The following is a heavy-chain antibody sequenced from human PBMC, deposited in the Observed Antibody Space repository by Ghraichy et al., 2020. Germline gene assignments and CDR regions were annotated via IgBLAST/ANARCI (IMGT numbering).Heavy chain of an antibody. CDR2: ISDNGGHT. Sequence: GESLNISCSASGFTFSAYAMHWVRQAPGKGLEYVSVISDNGGHTYYADSVKGRFTISRDNSKNTLFLQMSSLRAEDTAVYYCVKRRGDGSNGYDYWGRGTLVTVSS. J-gene: IGHJ4*02. CDR3: VKRRGDGSNGYDY. CDR1: GFTFSAYA. D-gene: IGHD5-24*01. V-gene: IGHV3-64D*06.